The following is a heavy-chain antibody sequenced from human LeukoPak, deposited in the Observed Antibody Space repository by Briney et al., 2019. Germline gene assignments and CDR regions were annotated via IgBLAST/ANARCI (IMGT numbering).Heavy chain of an antibody. CDR2: INHSGST. CDR3: ARVVGSGWYWGGYFDY. Sequence: SETLSLTCAVDGGSFSGYYWSWIRQPPGKGLEWIGEINHSGSTNYNPSLKSRVTISVDTSKNQFSLKLSSVTAADTAVYYCARVVGSGWYWGGYFDYWGQGTLVTVSS. CDR1: GGSFSGYY. D-gene: IGHD6-19*01. J-gene: IGHJ4*02. V-gene: IGHV4-34*01.